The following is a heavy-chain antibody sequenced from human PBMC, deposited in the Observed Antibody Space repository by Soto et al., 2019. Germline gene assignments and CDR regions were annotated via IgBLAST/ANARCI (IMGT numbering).Heavy chain of an antibody. CDR2: IYPSDSDT. CDR3: ARPANTVADHFDL. V-gene: IGHV5-51*01. Sequence: PXESLKISCQVCGYTFTIYWIGWVRQMPGKGLEWMGIIYPSDSDTRYSPSFQGQVTISADQSINTAYLQWDSLKASDTAIYYCARPANTVADHFDLWGQGTPVTVSS. J-gene: IGHJ4*02. CDR1: GYTFTIYW. D-gene: IGHD4-17*01.